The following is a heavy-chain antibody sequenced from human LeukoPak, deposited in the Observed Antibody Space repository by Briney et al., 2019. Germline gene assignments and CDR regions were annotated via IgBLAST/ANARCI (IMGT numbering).Heavy chain of an antibody. CDR3: AVLTTGWRFQH. CDR2: IYGGGDT. J-gene: IGHJ1*01. CDR1: GSTVSDKY. Sequence: PGGSLRLSCAVSGSTVSDKYMSWVRQAPGKGLECVSLIYGGGDTYYADSVKGRFTISRDNSKNTLYLQMNSLRAEDTAVYYCAVLTTGWRFQHWGQGTLVTVSS. D-gene: IGHD6-19*01. V-gene: IGHV3-53*01.